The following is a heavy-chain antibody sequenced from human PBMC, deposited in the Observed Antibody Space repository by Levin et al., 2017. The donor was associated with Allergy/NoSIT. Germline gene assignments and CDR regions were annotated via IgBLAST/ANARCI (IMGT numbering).Heavy chain of an antibody. V-gene: IGHV1-2*02. CDR2: INPNSGGT. Sequence: GESLKISCKASGYTFTGYYMHWVRQAPGQGLEWMGWINPNSGGTNYAQKFQGRVTMTRDTSISTAYMELSRLRSDDTAVYYCARDLTPYRLAVAGTVGYFQHWGQGTLVTVSS. CDR1: GYTFTGYY. D-gene: IGHD6-19*01. CDR3: ARDLTPYRLAVAGTVGYFQH. J-gene: IGHJ1*01.